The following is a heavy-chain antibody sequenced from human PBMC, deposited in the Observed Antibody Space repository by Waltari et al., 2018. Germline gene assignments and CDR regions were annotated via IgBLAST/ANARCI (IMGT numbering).Heavy chain of an antibody. V-gene: IGHV1-2*06. D-gene: IGHD3-22*01. CDR1: GYTFTGYY. Sequence: QVQLVQSGAEVKKPGASVKVSCKASGYTFTGYYMHWVRQAPGQGLEWMGRSNRTMSGTNYAKKFQGRVTMTRDTSISTAYMELSRLRSDDTAVYYCAREYYYDSSGYRPPLDYWGQGTLVTVSS. CDR2: SNRTMSGT. CDR3: AREYYYDSSGYRPPLDY. J-gene: IGHJ4*02.